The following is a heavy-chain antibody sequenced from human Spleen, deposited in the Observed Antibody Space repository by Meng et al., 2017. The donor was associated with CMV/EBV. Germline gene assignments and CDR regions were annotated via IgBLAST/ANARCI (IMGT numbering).Heavy chain of an antibody. V-gene: IGHV5-51*01. D-gene: IGHD2-15*01. CDR2: NCPTDSDT. J-gene: IGHJ4*02. CDR3: AKQHGGSEFDY. CDR1: GERFTTYW. Sequence: KVSCKDSGERFTTYWSGWVRQMPGKGLEWMGINCPTDSDTRYSPSFRGQVIISVDKSINTAFLEWSSLKASDTAMYYCAKQHGGSEFDYWGQGTLVTVSS.